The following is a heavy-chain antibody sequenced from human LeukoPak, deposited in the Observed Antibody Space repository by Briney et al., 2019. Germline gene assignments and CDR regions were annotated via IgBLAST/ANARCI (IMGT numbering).Heavy chain of an antibody. CDR2: IRYDGSNK. Sequence: GGSLRLSCAASGFTFSSYGMYWVRQAPGTGLDGVAFIRYDGSNKYYADSVKGRFTISRDNSKNTVYLQMNSLRVEDTAVYYCEKKTTYDILTGFYRYGMDVWGQGTTVTVSS. CDR3: EKKTTYDILTGFYRYGMDV. D-gene: IGHD3-9*01. V-gene: IGHV3-30*02. J-gene: IGHJ6*02. CDR1: GFTFSSYG.